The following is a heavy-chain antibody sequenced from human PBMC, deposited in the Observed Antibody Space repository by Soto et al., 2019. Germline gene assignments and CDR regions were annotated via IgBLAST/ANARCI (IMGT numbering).Heavy chain of an antibody. CDR3: ARDISGSYPYYYYGMDV. V-gene: IGHV4-61*01. CDR2: IYYSGST. J-gene: IGHJ6*02. D-gene: IGHD1-26*01. Sequence: QVQLQESGPGLLKPSETLSLTCTVSGGSVSSGSYYWSWIRQPPGKGLEWIGYIYYSGSTNYNPSLKSRVTISVDTSKNKFSLKLSSVTAADTAVYYCARDISGSYPYYYYGMDVLGQGTTVTVSS. CDR1: GGSVSSGSYY.